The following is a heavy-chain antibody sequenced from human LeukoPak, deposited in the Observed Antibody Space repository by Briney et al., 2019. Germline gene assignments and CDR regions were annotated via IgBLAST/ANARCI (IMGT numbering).Heavy chain of an antibody. D-gene: IGHD2-21*02. Sequence: PGGSLRLSCAASGFTFGPYAMYWVRQAPGKGLEWVAVISYDGTDKYYADFVKGRFTISRDNSKNTLYLQMNSLRAEDTAVYYCARDGTSDSDWYFDLWGRGTLVTVSS. CDR3: ARDGTSDSDWYFDL. CDR1: GFTFGPYA. CDR2: ISYDGTDK. V-gene: IGHV3-30*04. J-gene: IGHJ2*01.